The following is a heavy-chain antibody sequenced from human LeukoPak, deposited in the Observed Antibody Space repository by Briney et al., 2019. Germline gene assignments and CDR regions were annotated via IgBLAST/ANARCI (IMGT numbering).Heavy chain of an antibody. V-gene: IGHV5-51*01. Sequence: PGESLKISCKASGYIFTNYWIGWVRQMPGKGLEWMGIIYPGDSDTRYSPSFQGQVTISADKSISTAYLQWSSLKASDTAMYYCARRSKYYYDSSGPHDAFDIWGQGTMVTVSS. CDR3: ARRSKYYYDSSGPHDAFDI. D-gene: IGHD3-22*01. CDR1: GYIFTNYW. CDR2: IYPGDSDT. J-gene: IGHJ3*02.